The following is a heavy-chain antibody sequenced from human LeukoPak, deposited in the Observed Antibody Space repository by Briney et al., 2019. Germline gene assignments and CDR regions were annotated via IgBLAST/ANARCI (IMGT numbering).Heavy chain of an antibody. CDR3: ARDLAFDSLSDIMDV. J-gene: IGHJ6*02. V-gene: IGHV1-2*02. CDR2: INPNSGGT. CDR1: GYTFTGYY. D-gene: IGHD3-3*02. Sequence: ASVKVSCKASGYTFTGYYMHWVRQAPGQGLEWMGWINPNSGGTNYAQKFQGRVTMTRVTSISTAYMELSRLRSDDTAVYYCARDLAFDSLSDIMDVWGQGTTVTVSS.